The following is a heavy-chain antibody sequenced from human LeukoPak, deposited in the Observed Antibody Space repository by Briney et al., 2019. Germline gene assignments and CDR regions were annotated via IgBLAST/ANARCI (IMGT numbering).Heavy chain of an antibody. D-gene: IGHD6-19*01. CDR2: VYYNGDT. Sequence: PSETLSLTCSVSGGSISSSSHYWGWIRQPPGKGLEWIGGVYYNGDTYSGPSLKSRFTASADTSNNHFSLRLSSVTAADTAVYYCARHKAGADHVEYWGQGILVTVSS. CDR1: GGSISSSSHY. V-gene: IGHV4-39*01. J-gene: IGHJ4*02. CDR3: ARHKAGADHVEY.